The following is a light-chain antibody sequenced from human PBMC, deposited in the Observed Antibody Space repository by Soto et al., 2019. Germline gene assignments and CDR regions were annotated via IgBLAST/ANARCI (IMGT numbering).Light chain of an antibody. CDR1: QGISSY. CDR2: AAS. V-gene: IGKV1-9*01. CDR3: QQLNSYLSIT. J-gene: IGKJ5*01. Sequence: DIRMTQSPSTLSASLADRVTITCLASQGISSYLAWYQQKPGKAPKLLIYAASTLQSGVPSRFSGSGSGTDFTLTISSLQPEDFATYYCQQLNSYLSITFGQGTRLEIK.